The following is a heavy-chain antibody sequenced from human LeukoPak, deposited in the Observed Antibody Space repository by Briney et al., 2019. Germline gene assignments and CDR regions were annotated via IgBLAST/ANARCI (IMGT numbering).Heavy chain of an antibody. CDR2: INPNSGGT. V-gene: IGHV1-2*02. J-gene: IGHJ6*03. Sequence: ASVKVSCKASGYTFTGYYMHWVRQAPGQGLEWMGWINPNSGGTNYAQKFQGRVTMTRDTSISTAYMELSRLRSDDTAVYYCGRSHRRLAAAHFHYYYYMDVWGKGPTVTVSS. D-gene: IGHD6-13*01. CDR1: GYTFTGYY. CDR3: GRSHRRLAAAHFHYYYYMDV.